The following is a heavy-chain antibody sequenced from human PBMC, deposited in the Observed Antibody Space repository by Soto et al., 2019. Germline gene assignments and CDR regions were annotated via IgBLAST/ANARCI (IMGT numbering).Heavy chain of an antibody. Sequence: GGSLRLSCAASGFTFSSYWMSWVRQAPGKGLEWVANIKQDGSEKYYVDSVKGRFTISRDNAKNSLYLQMNSLRAEDTAVYYCARVSTGYYNRGPYYYYYYMDVWGKGTTVTVSS. J-gene: IGHJ6*03. CDR1: GFTFSSYW. D-gene: IGHD3-9*01. V-gene: IGHV3-7*01. CDR2: IKQDGSEK. CDR3: ARVSTGYYNRGPYYYYYYMDV.